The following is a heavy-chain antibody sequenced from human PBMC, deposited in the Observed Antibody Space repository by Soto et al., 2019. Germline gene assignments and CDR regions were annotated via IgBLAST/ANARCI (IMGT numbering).Heavy chain of an antibody. Sequence: LRLSCAASGLEVSYNYMNWVRQAPGKGLEWVSVLYNSETTYYAESVKGRFTISRDTVKNTVYLEMNNLRVDDTAVYYCARDKTQGAGWFDPWGRGTLVTVSS. CDR3: ARDKTQGAGWFDP. J-gene: IGHJ5*02. CDR1: GLEVSYNY. V-gene: IGHV3-53*01. CDR2: LYNSETT.